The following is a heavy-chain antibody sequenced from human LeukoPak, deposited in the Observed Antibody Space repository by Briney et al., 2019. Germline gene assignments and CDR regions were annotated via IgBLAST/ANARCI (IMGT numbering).Heavy chain of an antibody. CDR3: ARDEADYVWGSYRYHPHGYFDY. J-gene: IGHJ4*02. Sequence: SETLSLTCGVYGGSFSGYYWSWIRQPPGKGLEWIGEINHSGSTNYNPSLKSRVTISVDTSKNQFSLKLSSVTAADTAVYYCARDEADYVWGSYRYHPHGYFDYWGQGTLVTVSS. D-gene: IGHD3-16*02. CDR1: GGSFSGYY. V-gene: IGHV4-34*01. CDR2: INHSGST.